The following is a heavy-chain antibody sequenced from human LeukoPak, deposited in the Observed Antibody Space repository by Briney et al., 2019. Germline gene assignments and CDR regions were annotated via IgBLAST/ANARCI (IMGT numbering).Heavy chain of an antibody. J-gene: IGHJ4*02. CDR3: ARGALIPDF. CDR1: GFTFSSYA. V-gene: IGHV3-23*01. Sequence: PGGSLRLSCAASGFTFSSYAMSWVRQAPGKGLEWVSSISKSDGSTYYADSVKGRFTISRDNSKNTVYLHMDSLRVEDTAIYYCARGALIPDFRGQGTLVTVSS. D-gene: IGHD2-21*01. CDR2: ISKSDGST.